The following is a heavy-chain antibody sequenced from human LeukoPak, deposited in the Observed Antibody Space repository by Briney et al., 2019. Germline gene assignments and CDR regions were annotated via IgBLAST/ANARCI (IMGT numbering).Heavy chain of an antibody. CDR3: ARDPRGSIAPSGAFDI. CDR1: GFTFSSFP. CDR2: ISYDGGIK. V-gene: IGHV3-30-3*01. Sequence: AGMSLRLSCAASGFTFSSFPMHWVRQAPGKGLGWVAMISYDGGIKFYADSVKGRFTISRDNSKNTLYLQMNSLRAEDTAVYYCARDPRGSIAPSGAFDIWGQGTMVTVSS. D-gene: IGHD6-6*01. J-gene: IGHJ3*02.